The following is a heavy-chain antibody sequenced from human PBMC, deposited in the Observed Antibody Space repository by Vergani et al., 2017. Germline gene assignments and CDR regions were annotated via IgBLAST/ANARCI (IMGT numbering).Heavy chain of an antibody. V-gene: IGHV3-23*01. J-gene: IGHJ2*01. D-gene: IGHD3-3*01. CDR1: GFTFSSYA. Sequence: EVQLLESGGGLVQPGGSLRLSCAASGFTFSSYAMSWVRQAPGKGLEWVSAISGSGGSTYYADSVKGRFTISRDNSKNTLYLQMNSLRAEDTAVYYCAKDRVVFGVVKGDWYFDLWGRGTLVTGSS. CDR2: ISGSGGST. CDR3: AKDRVVFGVVKGDWYFDL.